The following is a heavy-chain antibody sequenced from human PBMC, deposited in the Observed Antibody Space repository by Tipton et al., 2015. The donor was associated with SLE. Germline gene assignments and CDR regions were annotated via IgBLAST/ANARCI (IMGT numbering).Heavy chain of an antibody. CDR3: ARGGYSSGWYRGAFDI. V-gene: IGHV3-13*05. Sequence: SLRLSCAASGFTFSSYGMHWVRQTTGKGLEWVSAIGTAGDPYYPGSVKGRFTISRENAKNSLYLQMNSLRAGDTAVYYCARGGYSSGWYRGAFDIWGQGTMVTVSS. D-gene: IGHD6-19*01. CDR1: GFTFSSYG. CDR2: IGTAGDP. J-gene: IGHJ3*02.